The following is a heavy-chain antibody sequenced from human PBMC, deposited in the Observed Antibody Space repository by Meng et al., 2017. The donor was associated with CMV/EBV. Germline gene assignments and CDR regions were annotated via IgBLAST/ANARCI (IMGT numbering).Heavy chain of an antibody. Sequence: SCQASGYTFTGYYMRWVRQAPGQGLEWMGWINPNSGGTNYAQKFQGRVTMTRDTSISTAYMELSRLRSDDTAVYYCARALSSSSTPYWGQGTLVTVSS. D-gene: IGHD6-6*01. V-gene: IGHV1-2*02. CDR3: ARALSSSSTPY. CDR2: INPNSGGT. CDR1: GYTFTGYY. J-gene: IGHJ4*02.